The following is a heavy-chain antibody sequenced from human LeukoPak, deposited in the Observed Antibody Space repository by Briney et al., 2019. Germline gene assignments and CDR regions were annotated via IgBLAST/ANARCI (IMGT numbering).Heavy chain of an antibody. CDR1: GYTFTGYY. J-gene: IGHJ3*02. CDR3: ARVRIAVAALKKQYAFDI. CDR2: INPNSGGT. V-gene: IGHV1-2*02. Sequence: ASVKVSCKASGYTFTGYYMHWVRQAPGQGLEWMGWINPNSGGTNYAQKFQGRVTMTRDTSISTAYMEMSRLRSDDTAVYYCARVRIAVAALKKQYAFDIWGQGTMVTVSS. D-gene: IGHD6-19*01.